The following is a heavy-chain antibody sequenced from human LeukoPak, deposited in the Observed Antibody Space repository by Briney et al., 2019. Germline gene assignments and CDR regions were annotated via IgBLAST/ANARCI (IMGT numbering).Heavy chain of an antibody. Sequence: VASVKVSCKASGYTSTGYYMHWVRQAPGQGLEWMGWINPNSGGTNYAQKFQGRVTMTRDTSISTAYMELSRLRSDDTAVYYCARDGCSGGSCYPVNWFDPWGQGTLVTVSS. CDR1: GYTSTGYY. CDR3: ARDGCSGGSCYPVNWFDP. V-gene: IGHV1-2*02. J-gene: IGHJ5*02. D-gene: IGHD2-15*01. CDR2: INPNSGGT.